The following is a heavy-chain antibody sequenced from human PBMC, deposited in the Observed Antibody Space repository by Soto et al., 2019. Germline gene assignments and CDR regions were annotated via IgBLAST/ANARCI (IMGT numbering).Heavy chain of an antibody. D-gene: IGHD6-13*01. J-gene: IGHJ4*02. CDR3: ARGDGRYSSSWYYFDY. CDR1: GFTFSSYA. CDR2: ISYDGSNK. Sequence: GGSLRLSCAASGFTFSSYAMHWVRQAPGKGLEWVAVISYDGSNKYYADSVKGRFTISRDNSKNTLYLQMNSLRAEDTAVYYCARGDGRYSSSWYYFDYWGQGTLVTVSS. V-gene: IGHV3-30-3*01.